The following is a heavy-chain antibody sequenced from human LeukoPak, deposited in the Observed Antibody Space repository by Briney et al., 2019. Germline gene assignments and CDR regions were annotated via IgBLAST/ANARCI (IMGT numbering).Heavy chain of an antibody. D-gene: IGHD1-26*01. CDR2: VYSSGNT. CDR1: GGSINSYY. CDR3: ASGLWIRGSYYVDH. V-gene: IGHV4-59*01. Sequence: PSETLSLTCTVSGGSINSYYWSWIRQPPGKGLEWIGYVYSSGNTNYNPSLKNRVTISIDTSKNQFSLKLTSVTAADTAVYYCASGLWIRGSYYVDHWGQGTLLTVSS. J-gene: IGHJ4*02.